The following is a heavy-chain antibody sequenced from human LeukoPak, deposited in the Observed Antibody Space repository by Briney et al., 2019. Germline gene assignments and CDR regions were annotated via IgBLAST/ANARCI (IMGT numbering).Heavy chain of an antibody. Sequence: SETLSLTCTVSGVSISSYNGSWIRQPAGKGREWIGRIYTSGSTNYNPSLKSRVTMSVDTSKNQFSLNLSSVTAADTAVYYCARDSYYYDSSTYRVFDYWGQGTLVTVSS. CDR3: ARDSYYYDSSTYRVFDY. J-gene: IGHJ4*02. V-gene: IGHV4-4*07. D-gene: IGHD3-22*01. CDR1: GVSISSYN. CDR2: IYTSGST.